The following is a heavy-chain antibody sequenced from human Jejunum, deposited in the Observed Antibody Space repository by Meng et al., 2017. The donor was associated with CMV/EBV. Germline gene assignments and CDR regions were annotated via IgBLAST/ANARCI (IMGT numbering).Heavy chain of an antibody. J-gene: IGHJ4*02. Sequence: GQVVESGGGLVQPGGSLRLSGAASGFIFNTYALTWVRQAPGKGLEWVSRITASGYSTYYADSVQGRFTISRDNSKNTVYLQMNSLRAEDTAVYYCTKDPYGSGSYPPDYWGQGTLVTVSS. V-gene: IGHV3-23*04. D-gene: IGHD3-10*01. CDR3: TKDPYGSGSYPPDY. CDR1: GFIFNTYA. CDR2: ITASGYST.